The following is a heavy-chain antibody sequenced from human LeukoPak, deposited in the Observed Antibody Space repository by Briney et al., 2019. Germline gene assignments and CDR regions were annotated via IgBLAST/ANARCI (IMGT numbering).Heavy chain of an antibody. CDR2: IYYNGST. Sequence: PSETLSLTCTVSGGSISSGDYYWSWIRQPPGNGLEWIGYIYYNGSTYYNPSLKSRVTISVDTSKNQFTLKLSSVTAADTAVYYCARDEYGLIDYWGQGTLVTVSS. D-gene: IGHD4-17*01. J-gene: IGHJ4*02. CDR1: GGSISSGDYY. CDR3: ARDEYGLIDY. V-gene: IGHV4-30-4*01.